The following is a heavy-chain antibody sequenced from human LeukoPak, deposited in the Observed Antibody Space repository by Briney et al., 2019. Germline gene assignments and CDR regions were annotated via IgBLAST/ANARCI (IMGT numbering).Heavy chain of an antibody. CDR1: GGSISSGSYC. D-gene: IGHD3-22*01. V-gene: IGHV4-61*02. J-gene: IGHJ4*02. CDR3: ARVHYDSSGYYESVHFDY. Sequence: SETLSLTCTVSGGSISSGSYCWSWIRQPAGKGLEWIGRMYTSGSTKYNPSLKRRVTISVDTSKNQFSLKLSSVTAADTAVYYCARVHYDSSGYYESVHFDYWGQGTLVTVSS. CDR2: MYTSGST.